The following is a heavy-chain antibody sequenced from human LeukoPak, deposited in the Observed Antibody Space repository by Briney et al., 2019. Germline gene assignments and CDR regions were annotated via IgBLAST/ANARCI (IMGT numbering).Heavy chain of an antibody. V-gene: IGHV3-9*01. Sequence: SGGSLRLSCVASGFTFDDFDMHWVRQAPGKGLKWVSLISWNSKTIAYADSVRGRFTISRDNAKNSLHLEMNSLRPEDTAFYYCAKEHGVVGHFDSWGRGTLVTVSS. CDR2: ISWNSKTI. CDR1: GFTFDDFD. D-gene: IGHD2-2*01. J-gene: IGHJ4*02. CDR3: AKEHGVVGHFDS.